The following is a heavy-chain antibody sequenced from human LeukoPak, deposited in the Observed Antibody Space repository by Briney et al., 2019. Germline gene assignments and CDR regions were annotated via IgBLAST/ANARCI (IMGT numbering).Heavy chain of an antibody. CDR2: ISGSGGST. J-gene: IGHJ3*02. D-gene: IGHD5-18*01. Sequence: GGSLRLSCAASGFTFSSYAMSWVRQAPGKGLEWVSAISGSGGSTYYADSVKGRFTISRDNSKNTLYLQMNSLRAEDTAVYYCAKDGGYSYGWRKAFEIWGQGTMVTVSS. V-gene: IGHV3-23*01. CDR3: AKDGGYSYGWRKAFEI. CDR1: GFTFSSYA.